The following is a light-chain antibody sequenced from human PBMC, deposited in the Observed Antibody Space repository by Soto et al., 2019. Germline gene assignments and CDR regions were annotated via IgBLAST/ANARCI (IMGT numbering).Light chain of an antibody. CDR2: KAS. Sequence: DIQMTQSPSTLSASVGDRVTITCRASQRISSWLAWYQQKPGKAPKLLIYKASSLESGVPSRFSGSGSGTEFTLTISSLQPDDFATYYCQQYNSYSGTFGQGTKVEI. V-gene: IGKV1-5*03. CDR3: QQYNSYSGT. CDR1: QRISSW. J-gene: IGKJ1*01.